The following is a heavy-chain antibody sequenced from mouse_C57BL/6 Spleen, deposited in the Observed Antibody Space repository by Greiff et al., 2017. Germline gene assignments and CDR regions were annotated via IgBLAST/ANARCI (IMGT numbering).Heavy chain of an antibody. D-gene: IGHD1-1*01. Sequence: EVQLQQSGAELVRPGASVKLSCTASGFNIKDYYMHWVKQRPEQGLEWIGRIDPEDGDTEYAPKFQGKATMTADTSSNTAYLQLSSLTSEDTAVYYCTTGLYGSSSAWFAYWGQGTLVTVSA. CDR3: TTGLYGSSSAWFAY. V-gene: IGHV14-1*01. J-gene: IGHJ3*01. CDR2: IDPEDGDT. CDR1: GFNIKDYY.